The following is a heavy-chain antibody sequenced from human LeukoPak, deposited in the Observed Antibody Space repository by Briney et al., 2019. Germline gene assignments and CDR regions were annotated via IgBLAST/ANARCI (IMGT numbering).Heavy chain of an antibody. V-gene: IGHV4-39*01. CDR1: GGSISSSSAY. J-gene: IGHJ4*02. Sequence: SETLSLTCTVSGGSISSSSAYWGWIRQPPGKGLEGIGSIYYSKNTYYNPSLKSRVTIAAGPSKHQFSLTLGSVSATDTAVYYCVSPRGFSYGYFDYWGQGTLVTVSS. D-gene: IGHD5-18*01. CDR3: VSPRGFSYGYFDY. CDR2: IYYSKNT.